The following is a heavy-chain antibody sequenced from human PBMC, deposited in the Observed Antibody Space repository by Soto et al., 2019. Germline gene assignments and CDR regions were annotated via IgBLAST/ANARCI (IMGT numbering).Heavy chain of an antibody. D-gene: IGHD4-17*01. Sequence: PSGTQSLTCAVSGGSLSSGGYYWSWIRQHPGKGLEWIGYIYYSGSTYYNPSLKSRVTISADMSKNLLSLEVRSVTAADTAVYYCVKNGDYSLQHWGQGTLVTVSS. V-gene: IGHV4-31*11. CDR2: IYYSGST. CDR1: GGSLSSGGYY. J-gene: IGHJ1*01. CDR3: VKNGDYSLQH.